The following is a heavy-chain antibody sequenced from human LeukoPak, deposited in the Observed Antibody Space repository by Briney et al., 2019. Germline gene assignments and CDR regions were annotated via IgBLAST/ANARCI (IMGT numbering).Heavy chain of an antibody. V-gene: IGHV3-48*03. CDR1: GFTFSSYE. J-gene: IGHJ4*02. CDR2: ISSSGTTR. Sequence: GGSLRLSCAASGFTFSSYEMNWVRQAPGKGLEWVSYISSSGTTRYYADSVKGRFTISVDNANNSLFLQMNSLRAEDTAVYYFARGLRWLQYHFWGQGTLVTVSS. D-gene: IGHD5-24*01. CDR3: ARGLRWLQYHF.